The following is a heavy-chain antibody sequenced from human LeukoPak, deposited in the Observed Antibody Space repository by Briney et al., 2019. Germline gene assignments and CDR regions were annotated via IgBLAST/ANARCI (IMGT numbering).Heavy chain of an antibody. Sequence: SETLSLTCTVSGGSISSSTYYWGWIRQPPGRGLEWIGSIYYSGSTYYNPSLKSRVTISVDTSKNQFSLKLSSVTAADTAVYFCARPTFSGYYSGPFDIWGQGTIVTVSS. CDR3: ARPTFSGYYSGPFDI. CDR1: GGSISSSTYY. J-gene: IGHJ3*02. CDR2: IYYSGST. V-gene: IGHV4-39*01. D-gene: IGHD3-22*01.